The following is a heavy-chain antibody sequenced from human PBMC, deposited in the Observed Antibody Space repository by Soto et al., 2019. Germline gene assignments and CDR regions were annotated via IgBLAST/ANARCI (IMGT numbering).Heavy chain of an antibody. J-gene: IGHJ6*02. Sequence: SVKVSCKASGGTFSSYAISWVRQAPGQGLEWMGGIIPIFGTANYAQKFQGRVTITADKSTSTAYMELSSLRSEDTAMYYCARQEPDYYYYYGMDVWGQGTTVTVSS. CDR2: IIPIFGTA. CDR3: ARQEPDYYYYYGMDV. CDR1: GGTFSSYA. V-gene: IGHV1-69*06. D-gene: IGHD1-1*01.